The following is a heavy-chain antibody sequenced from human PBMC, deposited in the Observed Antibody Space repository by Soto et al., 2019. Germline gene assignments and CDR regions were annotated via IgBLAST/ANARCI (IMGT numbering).Heavy chain of an antibody. V-gene: IGHV4-39*01. J-gene: IGHJ4*02. CDR1: GGSISSSSYY. D-gene: IGHD3-10*01. CDR2: IYYSGST. Sequence: QLQLQESGPGLVKPSETLSLTCTVSGGSISSSSYYWGWIRQPPGKGLEWIGRIYYSGSTYYNSSIKSRVTIAVDTSKNQFSLKLSSVTAADTAVYYCATLWGHGWGQGTLVTVSS. CDR3: ATLWGHG.